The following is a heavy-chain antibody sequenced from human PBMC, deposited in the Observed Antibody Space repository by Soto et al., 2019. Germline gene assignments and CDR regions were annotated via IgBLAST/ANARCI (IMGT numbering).Heavy chain of an antibody. CDR2: ISSSSIYI. Sequence: GGSLRLSCVGSGFTFSDYTMNCVRQAPGKGLEWVSCISSSSIYISYADSVRGRFSISRDNAKNSLYLTINGLRTEDTAVYYCARESDRGYFSDLWGQGALVTVSS. V-gene: IGHV3-21*06. CDR1: GFTFSDYT. CDR3: ARESDRGYFSDL. J-gene: IGHJ4*02. D-gene: IGHD3-22*01.